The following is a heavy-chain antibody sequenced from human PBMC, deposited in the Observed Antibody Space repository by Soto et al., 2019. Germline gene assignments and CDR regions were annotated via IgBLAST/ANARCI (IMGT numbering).Heavy chain of an antibody. V-gene: IGHV4-34*01. Sequence: QVQLQQWGAGLLKPSETLSVTCTVFGGSFSGHYCSWTRQSPGKGLEWIGEIHYSGSTNYSPSLKSRVTMSLDTSKNQFSLKLSSVTAADTAIYYCARGGDDSKGGQSWGQGTLVTVSS. CDR3: ARGGDDSKGGQS. D-gene: IGHD1-26*01. CDR2: IHYSGST. J-gene: IGHJ4*02. CDR1: GGSFSGHY.